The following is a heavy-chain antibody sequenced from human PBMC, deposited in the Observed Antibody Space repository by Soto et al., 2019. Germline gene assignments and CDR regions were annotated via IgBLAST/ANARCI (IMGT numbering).Heavy chain of an antibody. V-gene: IGHV4-39*01. CDR1: GGSISSSSYY. D-gene: IGHD6-19*01. CDR3: ASQGYSSGWYHAFDI. Sequence: QLQLQESGPGLVKPSETLSLTCTVSGGSISSSSYYWGWIRQPPGKGLEWIGSIYYSGSTYYNPSLKSRVTISVDTSKNQFSLKLSSVTAADTAVYYCASQGYSSGWYHAFDIWGQGTMVTVSS. J-gene: IGHJ3*02. CDR2: IYYSGST.